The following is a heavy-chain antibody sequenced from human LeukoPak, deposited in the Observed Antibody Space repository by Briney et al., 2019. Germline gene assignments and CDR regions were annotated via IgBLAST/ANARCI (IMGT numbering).Heavy chain of an antibody. CDR3: ARDFREYSYGVYFDY. D-gene: IGHD3-16*01. CDR1: GYTFTSYY. CDR2: INPSGGST. Sequence: ASVKVSCKASGYTFTSYYMHWVRQAPGQGLEWMRIINPSGGSTSYAQKFQGRVTMTRDTSTSTVYMELSSLRSEDTAVYYCARDFREYSYGVYFDYWGQGTLVTVSS. V-gene: IGHV1-46*01. J-gene: IGHJ4*02.